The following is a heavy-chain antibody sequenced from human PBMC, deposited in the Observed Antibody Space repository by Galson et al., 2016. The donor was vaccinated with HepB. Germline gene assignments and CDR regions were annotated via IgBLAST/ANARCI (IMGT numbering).Heavy chain of an antibody. CDR2: INAGNGDT. CDR3: ARDPHDYRFDY. CDR1: GYTFTSYV. Sequence: SVKVSCKASGYTFTSYVTHWVRQAPGQRLEWVGWINAGNGDTKYSQKFQGGVTLTRDTSASTAYMELSSLTSKDTAVYYCARDPHDYRFDYWGQGTLVTVSS. D-gene: IGHD4-11*01. J-gene: IGHJ4*02. V-gene: IGHV1-3*01.